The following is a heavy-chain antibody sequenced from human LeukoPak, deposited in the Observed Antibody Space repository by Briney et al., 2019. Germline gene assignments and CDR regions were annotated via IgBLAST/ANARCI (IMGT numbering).Heavy chain of an antibody. D-gene: IGHD3-10*01. CDR1: GGSISSSSYY. Sequence: SETLSLTCTVSGGSISSSSYYWGWIRQPPGKGLEWIGSIYYSGSTYYNPSLKSRVTISVDTSKNQFSLKLSSVTAADTAVYYCARHNYYGSGVPFDPWGQGTLVTVSP. V-gene: IGHV4-39*01. CDR3: ARHNYYGSGVPFDP. J-gene: IGHJ5*02. CDR2: IYYSGST.